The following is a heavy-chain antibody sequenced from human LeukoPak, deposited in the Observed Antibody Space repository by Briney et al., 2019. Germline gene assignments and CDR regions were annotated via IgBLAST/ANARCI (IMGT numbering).Heavy chain of an antibody. Sequence: ASVKVSCKASGYTFTSYAISWVRQAPGQGLEWMGRIIPMFGTTNYAQRFQGRVTITADESTSTDYMEVSSLRSEDTAVYYCARDNSVGDSAWWFDPWGQGTLVTVSS. J-gene: IGHJ5*02. CDR1: GYTFTSYA. CDR3: ARDNSVGDSAWWFDP. CDR2: IIPMFGTT. V-gene: IGHV1-69*13. D-gene: IGHD5-12*01.